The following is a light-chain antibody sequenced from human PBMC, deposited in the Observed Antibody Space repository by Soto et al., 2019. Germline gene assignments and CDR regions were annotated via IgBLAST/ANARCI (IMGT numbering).Light chain of an antibody. V-gene: IGKV3-20*01. J-gene: IGKJ1*01. CDR1: QSVSSSY. CDR3: QQFGSSLRT. Sequence: EIVLTQSPGTLSLSPGERATLSCRASQSVSSSYLAWYQQKPGQAPRLLIYGASSRATGIPDRFSGSGSGTDFTITINRLEPDDFAVYYCQQFGSSLRTFGQGTKVQIK. CDR2: GAS.